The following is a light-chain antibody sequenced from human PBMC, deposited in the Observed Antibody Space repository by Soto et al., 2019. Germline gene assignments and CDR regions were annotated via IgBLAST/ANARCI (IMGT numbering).Light chain of an antibody. CDR1: QTISSY. CDR3: QQSYSTLWT. V-gene: IGKV1-39*01. CDR2: AAS. J-gene: IGKJ1*01. Sequence: IQMTQSPSSLSASVGDRVTITCRASQTISSYLNWYQQIPGKAPKLLIYAASSLSSGVPSRFSGSGSGTDFTLTVSSLQPEDFATYYCQQSYSTLWTFGQGTKVEIK.